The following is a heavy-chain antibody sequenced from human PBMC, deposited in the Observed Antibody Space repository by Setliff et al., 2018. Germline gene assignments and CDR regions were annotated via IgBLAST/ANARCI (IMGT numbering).Heavy chain of an antibody. J-gene: IGHJ4*02. CDR1: GLTFTTFS. D-gene: IGHD3-3*01. CDR3: ATRTPVIFSGVVTTV. V-gene: IGHV1-18*01. CDR2: ITNYNGKT. Sequence: ASVKVSCKASGLTFTTFSISWVRQAPGQGLEWMGWITNYNGKTDYAQKFQDRVILTTDTSTNTAYMELRNLRPDDKAIYYCATRTPVIFSGVVTTVWGRGSLVTVSS.